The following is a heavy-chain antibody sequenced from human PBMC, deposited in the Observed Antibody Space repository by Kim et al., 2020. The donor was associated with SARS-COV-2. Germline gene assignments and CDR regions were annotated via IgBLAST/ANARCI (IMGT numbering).Heavy chain of an antibody. CDR1: GGSFSGYY. D-gene: IGHD3-22*01. CDR3: ARASLFTLIVITGPNAFDI. Sequence: SETLSLTCTVNGGSFSGYYWTWIRQPPGKGLEWIGEINHSGDTNYNPSLKSRVTISIDTSKNRFSLKLTSVAAADTALYYCARASLFTLIVITGPNAFDIWGQGKIVTVS. CDR2: INHSGDT. J-gene: IGHJ3*02. V-gene: IGHV4-34*01.